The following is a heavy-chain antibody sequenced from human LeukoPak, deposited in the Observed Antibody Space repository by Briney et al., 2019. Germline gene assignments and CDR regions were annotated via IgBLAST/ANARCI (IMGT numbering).Heavy chain of an antibody. CDR2: ISSSSSYI. D-gene: IGHD1-26*01. V-gene: IGHV3-21*01. CDR1: GFTFSSYS. J-gene: IGHJ4*02. CDR3: ARGYSGNLFFDY. Sequence: PGGSLRLSCAASGFTFSSYSMNWVRQAPGKGLEWVSSISSSSSYIYYADSVKGRFTISRDNAKNSLYQQMNSLRAEDTAVYYCARGYSGNLFFDYWGQGTLVTVSS.